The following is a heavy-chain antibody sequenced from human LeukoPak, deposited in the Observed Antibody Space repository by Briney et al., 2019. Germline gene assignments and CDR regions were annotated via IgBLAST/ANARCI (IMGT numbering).Heavy chain of an antibody. CDR2: IYHSGST. V-gene: IGHV4-38-2*01. J-gene: IGHJ3*02. CDR1: GYSISSGYY. D-gene: IGHD1-26*01. Sequence: SETLSLTCAVSGYSISSGYYWGWIRQPPGKGLEWIGSIYHSGSTYYNPSLKSRVTISVDTSKNQFSLKLSSVTAADTAVYYCARRSGSYLGAFDIWGQGTTVTVSS. CDR3: ARRSGSYLGAFDI.